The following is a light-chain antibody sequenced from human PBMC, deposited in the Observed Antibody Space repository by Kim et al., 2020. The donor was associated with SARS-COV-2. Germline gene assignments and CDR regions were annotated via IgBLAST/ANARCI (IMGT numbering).Light chain of an antibody. CDR2: GAS. Sequence: SLSPGERATRSCSASQSVSTNLAWYQQRPGQAPRLLIYGASSRATGIPDRFSGSGSGTDFTLTISRLEPDDFAVYYCQQYGSSLTFGGGTKVDIK. CDR1: QSVSTN. CDR3: QQYGSSLT. V-gene: IGKV3-20*01. J-gene: IGKJ4*01.